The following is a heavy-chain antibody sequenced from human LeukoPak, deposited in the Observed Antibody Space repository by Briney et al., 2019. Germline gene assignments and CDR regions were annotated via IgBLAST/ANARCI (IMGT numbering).Heavy chain of an antibody. CDR2: ISSSGSTI. J-gene: IGHJ6*04. Sequence: GGTLRLSCAASGFTFNSYGMNWVRQAPGKGLEWVSYISSSGSTIYYADSVKGRFTISRDNAKNSLYLQMNSLRAEDTAVYYCAELGITMIGGVWGKGTTVTISS. CDR3: AELGITMIGGV. D-gene: IGHD3-10*02. CDR1: GFTFNSYG. V-gene: IGHV3-48*03.